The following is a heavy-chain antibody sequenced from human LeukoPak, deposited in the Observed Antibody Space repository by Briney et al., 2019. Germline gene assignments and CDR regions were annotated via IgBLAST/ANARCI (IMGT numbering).Heavy chain of an antibody. CDR3: ARGGLDAYDY. CDR2: ISITSNTI. D-gene: IGHD5-24*01. Sequence: GGSLRLSCAASGFTFSSYSMNWVRQAPGKGLDWVSYISITSNTIHYADSVKGRFTISRDNAKNSLYLQMTSLRADDTAIYYCARGGLDAYDYWGQGTLVTVSS. CDR1: GFTFSSYS. V-gene: IGHV3-48*04. J-gene: IGHJ4*02.